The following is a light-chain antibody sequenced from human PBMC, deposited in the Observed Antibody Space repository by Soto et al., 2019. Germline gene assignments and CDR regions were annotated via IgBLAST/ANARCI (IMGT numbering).Light chain of an antibody. CDR1: QSVSSSY. Sequence: EIVLTQSPGTLSLSPGERATLSCSASQSVSSSYLAWYQQKPGQAPRLLIYGASSRATGIPDRFSGSGSGTDFTLTISRLEPEDFAVYYCQQYGSFWTFGQGTKVDIK. J-gene: IGKJ1*01. V-gene: IGKV3-20*01. CDR2: GAS. CDR3: QQYGSFWT.